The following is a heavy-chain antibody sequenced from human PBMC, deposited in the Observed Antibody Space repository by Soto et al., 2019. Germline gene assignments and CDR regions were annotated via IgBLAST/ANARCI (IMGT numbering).Heavy chain of an antibody. CDR1: GYTFTNYY. J-gene: IGHJ1*01. Sequence: ASVKVSCKASGYTFTNYYIHWVRQAPGQGLEWMGWVSAYNGNTNYAQKVQGRVTMTTDTSTSTAYMELRSLRSDDTAVYYCARAVDYYDSSGYYTHEYFQHWGQGTLVTVSS. CDR3: ARAVDYYDSSGYYTHEYFQH. V-gene: IGHV1-18*04. D-gene: IGHD3-22*01. CDR2: VSAYNGNT.